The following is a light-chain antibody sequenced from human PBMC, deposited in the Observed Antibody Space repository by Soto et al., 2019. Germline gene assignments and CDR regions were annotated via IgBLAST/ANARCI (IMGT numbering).Light chain of an antibody. V-gene: IGKV3D-15*01. J-gene: IGKJ5*01. Sequence: EIVMTQSRATLSVSPGERGTLACRSSQRVNSRYLAWYQQKPGQAPRLLIYGVSNRATGIPARFSGSGSGTEFTLTISSLQSEDFAVYYCQQYNNWPPITFGQGTRLEIK. CDR1: QRVNSRY. CDR2: GVS. CDR3: QQYNNWPPIT.